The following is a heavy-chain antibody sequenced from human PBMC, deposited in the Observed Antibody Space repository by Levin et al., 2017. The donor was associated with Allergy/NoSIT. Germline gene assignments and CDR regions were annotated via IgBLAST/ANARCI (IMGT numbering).Heavy chain of an antibody. D-gene: IGHD2-2*01. CDR3: ARGNRYCSSTSCYEFDY. Sequence: PGGSLRLSCAASGFTFSSYWMHWVRQAPGKGLVWVSRINSDGSSTSYADSVKGRFTISRDNAKNTLYLQMNSLRAEDTAVYYCARGNRYCSSTSCYEFDYWGQGTLVTVSS. J-gene: IGHJ4*02. CDR2: INSDGSST. CDR1: GFTFSSYW. V-gene: IGHV3-74*01.